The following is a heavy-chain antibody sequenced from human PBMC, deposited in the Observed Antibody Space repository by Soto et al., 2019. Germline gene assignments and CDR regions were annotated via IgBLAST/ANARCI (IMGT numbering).Heavy chain of an antibody. CDR1: GGSISSSSYY. Sequence: SATLSLTCTVSGGSISSSSYYWGWIRQPPGKGLEWIGSIYYSGSTYYNPSLKSRVTISVDTSKNQFSLKLSSVTAADTAVYYCARLNSSSWYENYFDYWGQGTLVTVSS. CDR2: IYYSGST. V-gene: IGHV4-39*01. CDR3: ARLNSSSWYENYFDY. D-gene: IGHD6-13*01. J-gene: IGHJ4*02.